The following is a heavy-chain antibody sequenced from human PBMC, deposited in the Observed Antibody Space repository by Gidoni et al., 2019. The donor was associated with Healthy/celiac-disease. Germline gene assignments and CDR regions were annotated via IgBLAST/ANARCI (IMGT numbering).Heavy chain of an antibody. D-gene: IGHD1-26*01. CDR2: INHSGST. CDR3: ARSSGGNSGSYPKIWFDP. V-gene: IGHV4-34*01. CDR1: GGSFSGYY. J-gene: IGHJ5*02. Sequence: QVQLQQWGAGLLKPSETLSLTCAVYGGSFSGYYWSWIRQPPGKGLEWIGEINHSGSTNYNPSLKSRVTISVDTSKNQFSLKLSSVTAADTAVYYCARSSGGNSGSYPKIWFDPWGQGTLVTVSS.